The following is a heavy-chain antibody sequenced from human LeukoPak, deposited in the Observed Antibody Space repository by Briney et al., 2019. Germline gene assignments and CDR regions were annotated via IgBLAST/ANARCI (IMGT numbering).Heavy chain of an antibody. CDR3: ARDRLLYYYYYYMDV. J-gene: IGHJ6*03. V-gene: IGHV3-48*04. D-gene: IGHD5/OR15-5a*01. CDR1: GFTFSTYT. CDR2: ISSGSSTI. Sequence: GGSLRLSCSASGFTFSTYTMNWVRQAPGKGLEWVSYISSGSSTIYYADSVKGRFTISRDNAKNSLYLQMNSLRAEDTAVYYCARDRLLYYYYYYMDVWGKGTTVTISS.